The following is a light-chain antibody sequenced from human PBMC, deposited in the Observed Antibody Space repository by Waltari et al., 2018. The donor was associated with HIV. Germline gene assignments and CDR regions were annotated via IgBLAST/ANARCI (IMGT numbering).Light chain of an antibody. CDR2: EVS. Sequence: QSALTQPASVSGSPGQPITISCTGTSSDVGSYNLASWYQQHPGKAPKLMIYEVSKRPSGVSNRFSGSKSGNTASLTISGLQAEDEADYYCCSYAGSSTSPYVFGTGTKVTVL. J-gene: IGLJ1*01. CDR1: SSDVGSYNL. V-gene: IGLV2-23*02. CDR3: CSYAGSSTSPYV.